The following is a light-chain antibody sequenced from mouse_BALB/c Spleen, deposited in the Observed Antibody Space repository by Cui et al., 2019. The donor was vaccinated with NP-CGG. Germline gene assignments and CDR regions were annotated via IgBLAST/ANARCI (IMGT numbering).Light chain of an antibody. CDR3: ALWYGNHWV. Sequence: QAVMTQESALTTSSGEIVTLTCRSSTGAVTSSNYANWVQEKPDHLFTGLIGGINNRAPGVPARFSGSLIGDKAALTITGTQTEDEAIYFCALWYGNHWVFGGGTKLTVL. V-gene: IGLV1*01. J-gene: IGLJ1*01. CDR1: TGAVTSSNY. CDR2: GIN.